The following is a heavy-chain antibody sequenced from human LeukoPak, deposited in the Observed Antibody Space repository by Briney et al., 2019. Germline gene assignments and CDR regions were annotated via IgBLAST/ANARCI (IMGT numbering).Heavy chain of an antibody. V-gene: IGHV3-30*02. D-gene: IGHD2-2*01. J-gene: IGHJ6*03. CDR2: IRYDGSNK. CDR3: AKSGIVVALILDYYMDV. CDR1: GFTFSSYG. Sequence: GGSLRLSXAASGFTFSSYGMHWVRQAPGKGLEWVAFIRYDGSNKYYADSVKGRFTISRDNSKNTLYLQMNSLRAEDTAVYYCAKSGIVVALILDYYMDVWGKGTTVTVSS.